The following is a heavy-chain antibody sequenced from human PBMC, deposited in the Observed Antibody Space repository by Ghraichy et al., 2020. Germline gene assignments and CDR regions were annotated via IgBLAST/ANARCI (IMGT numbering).Heavy chain of an antibody. V-gene: IGHV4-39*07. D-gene: IGHD3-22*01. J-gene: IGHJ5*02. CDR1: GGFISSTSYY. CDR3: ARAWDFDSRGYYRSDNWFDT. Sequence: SQTLSLTCSVSGGFISSTSYYWAWIRQPPGKGLEWLGSIQYTGTPYYQTSLESRLTVSVDTSKNQFSLKLRSVTAADTAVYYCARAWDFDSRGYYRSDNWFDTGGQGTLVTVSS. CDR2: IQYTGTP.